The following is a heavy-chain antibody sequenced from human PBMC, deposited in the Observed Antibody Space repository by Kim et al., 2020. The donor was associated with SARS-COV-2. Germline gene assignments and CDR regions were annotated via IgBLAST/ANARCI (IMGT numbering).Heavy chain of an antibody. J-gene: IGHJ4*02. Sequence: SVKVSCTASGGTFSNYAISWVRQAPGQGLEWMGGIISILGTANYAQRFQGRVTITADESTSTAYMELSNLRAEDTAIYYCARDRTMAAASTAGFEFWGQGTLVTVSS. D-gene: IGHD6-13*01. CDR3: ARDRTMAAASTAGFEF. V-gene: IGHV1-69*13. CDR2: IISILGTA. CDR1: GGTFSNYA.